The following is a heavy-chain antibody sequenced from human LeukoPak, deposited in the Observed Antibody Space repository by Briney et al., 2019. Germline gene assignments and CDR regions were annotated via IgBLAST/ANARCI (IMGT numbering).Heavy chain of an antibody. CDR3: ARGPTVQEDLDY. J-gene: IGHJ4*02. CDR2: IYSGGST. CDR1: GFPASSND. V-gene: IGHV3-66*01. Sequence: GGSVRLSCAVSGFPASSNDMSCVRQAPGKGLEWVSVIYSGGSTYYADSVKGRFTISRDISKNTLYLQMNSLRSEDTAVYYCARGPTVQEDLDYWGQGTLVTVSS.